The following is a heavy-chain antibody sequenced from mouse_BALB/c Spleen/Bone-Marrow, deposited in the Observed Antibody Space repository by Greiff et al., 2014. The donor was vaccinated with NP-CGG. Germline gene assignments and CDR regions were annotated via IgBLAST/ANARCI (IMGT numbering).Heavy chain of an antibody. V-gene: IGHV1S81*02. J-gene: IGHJ4*01. CDR1: GFTFTSYW. Sequence: QVQLQQSGDELVKPGASVKLSCKASGFTFTSYWIHWVKQRPGQGPEWIGEINPSNGRTNYNEKFKSKATLTEDKSSSTAYMQLSSLTSEDSAVYYGARDGNYRYAMDYWGQGTSVTVSS. CDR2: INPSNGRT. CDR3: ARDGNYRYAMDY. D-gene: IGHD2-1*01.